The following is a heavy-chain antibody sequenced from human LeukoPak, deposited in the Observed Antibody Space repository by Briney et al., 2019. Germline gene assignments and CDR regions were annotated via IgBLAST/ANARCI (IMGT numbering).Heavy chain of an antibody. CDR2: IYYSGST. CDR3: ARGLYSSSWYDY. V-gene: IGHV4-59*01. D-gene: IGHD6-13*01. J-gene: IGHJ4*02. CDR1: GGSISSYY. Sequence: SQTLSLTCTLSGGSISSYYWSWIRQPPGKGLEWIGYIYYSGSTNYNPSLKSRVTISVDTSKNQFSLKLSSVTAADTAVYYCARGLYSSSWYDYWGQGTLVTVSS.